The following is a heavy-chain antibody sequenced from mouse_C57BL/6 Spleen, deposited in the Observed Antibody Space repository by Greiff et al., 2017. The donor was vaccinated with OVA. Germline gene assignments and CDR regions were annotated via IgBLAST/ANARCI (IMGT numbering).Heavy chain of an antibody. V-gene: IGHV1-64*01. CDR2: IHPNSGST. CDR3: AILPAYAMDY. CDR1: GYTFTSYW. Sequence: QVQLQQPGAELVKPGASVKLSCKASGYTFTSYWMHWVKQRPGQGLEWIGMIHPNSGSTNYNEKFKSKATLTVDKSSSTAYMQLSSLTSEASAVXYSAILPAYAMDYWGQGTSVTVSS. D-gene: IGHD2-10*01. J-gene: IGHJ4*01.